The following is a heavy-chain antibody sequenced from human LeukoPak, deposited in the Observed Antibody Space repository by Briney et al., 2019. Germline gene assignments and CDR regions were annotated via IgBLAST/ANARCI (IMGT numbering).Heavy chain of an antibody. Sequence: SVKVSCKASGGTFSSYAISWVRQAPGQGLEWMGRIIPILGIANYAQKLQGRVTITADKSTSTAYMELSSLRSEDTAVYYCARDLPQNYYDSSGYKRTPYYGMDVWGQGTTVTVSS. V-gene: IGHV1-69*04. CDR1: GGTFSSYA. J-gene: IGHJ6*02. D-gene: IGHD3-22*01. CDR3: ARDLPQNYYDSSGYKRTPYYGMDV. CDR2: IIPILGIA.